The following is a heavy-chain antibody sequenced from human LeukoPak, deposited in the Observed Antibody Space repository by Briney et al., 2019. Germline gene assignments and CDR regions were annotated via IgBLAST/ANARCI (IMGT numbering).Heavy chain of an antibody. D-gene: IGHD3-10*01. CDR2: ITSSSIYI. Sequence: AGGSLRLSCAASGFTFSRYNMNWVRQAPGKGLEWVSSITSSSIYIYYADSMKGRFTISRDNAKNSLYLQMDSLRAEDTAVYYCARDGITMRISEYWGQGTLVTVSS. CDR1: GFTFSRYN. V-gene: IGHV3-21*01. J-gene: IGHJ4*02. CDR3: ARDGITMRISEY.